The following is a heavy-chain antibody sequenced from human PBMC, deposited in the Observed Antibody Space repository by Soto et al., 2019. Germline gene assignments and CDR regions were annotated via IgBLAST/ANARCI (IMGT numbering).Heavy chain of an antibody. Sequence: QVQLVESGGGVVQPGRSLRLSCAASGFTFSSYAMHWVRQAPGKGLEWVAVISYDGSNKYYADSVKGRFTITRDKSKNTLYLQMNSLRAEDTAVYYCARDGGRHYDFWSGYVDYWGQGTLVTVSS. CDR1: GFTFSSYA. V-gene: IGHV3-30-3*01. J-gene: IGHJ4*02. CDR2: ISYDGSNK. CDR3: ARDGGRHYDFWSGYVDY. D-gene: IGHD3-3*01.